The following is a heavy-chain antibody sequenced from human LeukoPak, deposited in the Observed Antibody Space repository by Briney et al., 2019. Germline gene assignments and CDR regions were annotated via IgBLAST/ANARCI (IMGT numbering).Heavy chain of an antibody. D-gene: IGHD1-1*01. J-gene: IGHJ5*02. Sequence: SETLSLTCTVSGGSISSSNYYWGWIRQPPGKGLEWIGSIYSSGSTYYNPSLKSRVTISVDTSKNQFSLKLSSVNAADSAVYYCARKSRTWSNRFDPWGQGTLVTVSS. CDR1: GGSISSSNYY. V-gene: IGHV4-39*01. CDR3: ARKSRTWSNRFDP. CDR2: IYSSGST.